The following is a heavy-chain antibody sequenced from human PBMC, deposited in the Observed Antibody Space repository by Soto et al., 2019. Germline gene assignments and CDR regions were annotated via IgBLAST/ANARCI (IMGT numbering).Heavy chain of an antibody. D-gene: IGHD3-3*01. Sequence: QITLNESGPTVVKPAETLTLTCTFSGFSLTTSGVGVGWIRQSPGKAPEWLALIYWDDDKRYSASLKSRLTITKDSSTKQVVLTMASVDPADTATYYCAHRILRTVFGLVTTTAIYFDFWGQGTPVVVSS. J-gene: IGHJ4*02. CDR3: AHRILRTVFGLVTTTAIYFDF. V-gene: IGHV2-5*02. CDR1: GFSLTTSGVG. CDR2: IYWDDDK.